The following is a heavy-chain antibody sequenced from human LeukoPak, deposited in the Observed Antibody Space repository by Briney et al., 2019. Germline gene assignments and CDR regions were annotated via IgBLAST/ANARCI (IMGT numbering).Heavy chain of an antibody. Sequence: GGSLRLSCAASGFTFSSYWMHWVRQAPGKGLVWVSRIKSDGSTNYADSVKGRFTISRDNAKNTVSLQMNSLRAEDTGVYYCARAPSEIGGYYPEYFRHWGLGTLVTVSS. D-gene: IGHD3-22*01. J-gene: IGHJ1*01. CDR2: IKSDGST. V-gene: IGHV3-74*01. CDR3: ARAPSEIGGYYPEYFRH. CDR1: GFTFSSYW.